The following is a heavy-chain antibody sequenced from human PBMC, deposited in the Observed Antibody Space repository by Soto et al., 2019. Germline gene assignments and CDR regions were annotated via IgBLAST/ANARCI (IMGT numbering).Heavy chain of an antibody. CDR1: GYTFTVYY. Sequence: GGSVKVSCKASGYTFTVYYMHCVRQSPLRGLEWMGWINPNSGGTNYAQKFQGRVTMTRDTSISTAYMELSRLRSDDTAVYYCAGGIVVVPAATVGLDVWGQGTTVTVSS. CDR2: INPNSGGT. V-gene: IGHV1-2*02. D-gene: IGHD2-2*01. J-gene: IGHJ6*02. CDR3: AGGIVVVPAATVGLDV.